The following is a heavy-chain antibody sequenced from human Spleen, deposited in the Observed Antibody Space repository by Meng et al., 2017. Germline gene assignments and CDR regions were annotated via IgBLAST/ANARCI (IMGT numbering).Heavy chain of an antibody. CDR1: GYTFTHHG. CDR2: ISCYNGDT. D-gene: IGHD6-19*01. Sequence: QVHLLQSGPEVKKPGASVRVSCKASGYTFTHHGISWVRQAPGQGLEWMGWISCYNGDTNYAQKFQGRVTMTTDTSTSTAYMDLRSLRSDDTAVYYCARDPSNTSGRYAYFDYWGQGTLVTVSS. CDR3: ARDPSNTSGRYAYFDY. V-gene: IGHV1-18*01. J-gene: IGHJ4*02.